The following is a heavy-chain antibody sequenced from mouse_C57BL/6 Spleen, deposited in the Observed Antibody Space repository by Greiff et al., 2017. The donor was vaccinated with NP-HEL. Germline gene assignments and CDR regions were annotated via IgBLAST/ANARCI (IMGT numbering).Heavy chain of an antibody. D-gene: IGHD1-2*01. CDR1: GYSITSGYY. J-gene: IGHJ2*01. Sequence: EVKLMESGPGLVKPSQSLSLTCSVTGYSITSGYYWNWIRQFPGNKLEWMGYISYDGSNNYNPSLKNRISITRDTSKNQFFLKWNSVTTEDTATYYCARDYYGPFDYWGQGTTLTVSS. CDR3: ARDYYGPFDY. CDR2: ISYDGSN. V-gene: IGHV3-6*01.